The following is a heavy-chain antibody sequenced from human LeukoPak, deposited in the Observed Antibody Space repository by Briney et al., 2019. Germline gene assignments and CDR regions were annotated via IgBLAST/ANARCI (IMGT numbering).Heavy chain of an antibody. Sequence: SETLSLTCAVSGVSFDDYYWSWVRQTPGKGLEWIGEINHSGYTNDSPSLKSRVTLSIDTSRKQFSLNLGSVTVADAGIYYCTRMTTGHDYWGQGTLVTVSS. V-gene: IGHV4-34*01. J-gene: IGHJ4*02. D-gene: IGHD4-17*01. CDR1: GVSFDDYY. CDR3: TRMTTGHDY. CDR2: INHSGYT.